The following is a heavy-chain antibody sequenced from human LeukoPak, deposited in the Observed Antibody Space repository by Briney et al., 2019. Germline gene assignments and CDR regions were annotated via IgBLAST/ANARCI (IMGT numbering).Heavy chain of an antibody. D-gene: IGHD6-13*01. Sequence: SVKVSCKASGGTFSSYAISWVRQAPGQGLEWMGRIIPIFGTANYAQKFQGRVTITTDESTGTAYMELSSLRSEDTAVYYCARDVPSSSWETFDYWGQGTLVTVSS. CDR1: GGTFSSYA. V-gene: IGHV1-69*05. CDR2: IIPIFGTA. J-gene: IGHJ4*02. CDR3: ARDVPSSSWETFDY.